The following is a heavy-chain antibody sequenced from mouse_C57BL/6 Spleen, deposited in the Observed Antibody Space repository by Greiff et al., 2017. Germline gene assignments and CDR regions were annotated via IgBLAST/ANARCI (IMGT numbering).Heavy chain of an antibody. CDR2: IYPGDGDP. J-gene: IGHJ4*01. D-gene: IGHD3-1*01. Sequence: VQLQQSGAELVKPGASVQISCKASGYAFSIYWLNWVKQRPGKGLEWIGQIYPGDGDPNYNGQFKGKATLTADKSSNSAYMQLSNTPSEDSAVYFCSRSGTGDYAMDYWGQGTSVNVSS. CDR1: GYAFSIYW. V-gene: IGHV1-80*01. CDR3: SRSGTGDYAMDY.